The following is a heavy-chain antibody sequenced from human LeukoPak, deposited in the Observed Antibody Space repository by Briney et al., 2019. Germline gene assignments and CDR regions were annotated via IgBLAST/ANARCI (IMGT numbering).Heavy chain of an antibody. J-gene: IGHJ3*02. Sequence: SETLSLTCAVYGGSFSGYYWSWIRQPPGKGLEWIGEINHSGSTNYNPSLKSRVTISVDTSKNQFSLKLSSVTAADTAVYYCARERGYRYGYYAFDIWGQGTMVTVSS. CDR2: INHSGST. CDR1: GGSFSGYY. D-gene: IGHD5-18*01. V-gene: IGHV4-34*01. CDR3: ARERGYRYGYYAFDI.